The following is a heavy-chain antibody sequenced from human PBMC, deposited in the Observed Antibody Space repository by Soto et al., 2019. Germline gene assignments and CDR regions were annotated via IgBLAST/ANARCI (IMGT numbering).Heavy chain of an antibody. CDR1: GVTFRTYG. D-gene: IGHD3-3*01. J-gene: IGHJ3*01. Sequence: QVQLVESGGGVVQPGRSLTLSCVVSGVTFRTYGRHWVRQAPGKGLEWVAVISYDGDYKSYADSVKGRFSISRDNSKNTVYLQLTSLGAEDTALYYCAKSDRGVFGVVMSPALDPLDVWGQGTMVAVSS. V-gene: IGHV3-30*18. CDR3: AKSDRGVFGVVMSPALDPLDV. CDR2: ISYDGDYK.